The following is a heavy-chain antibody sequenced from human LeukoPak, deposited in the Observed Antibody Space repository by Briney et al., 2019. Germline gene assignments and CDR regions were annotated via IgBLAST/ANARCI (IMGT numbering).Heavy chain of an antibody. V-gene: IGHV3-21*01. CDR2: ISTSTTYI. D-gene: IGHD6-19*01. CDR3: ARNTPGAVAGFDY. J-gene: IGHJ4*02. CDR1: GFTFSSYS. Sequence: GGSLRLSCAASGFTFSSYSMNWVRQASGKGLEWVSSISTSTTYIYYADSVKGRFTTSRDNAKNSLYLQMNSLRAEDTAVYYCARNTPGAVAGFDYWGQGTLVTVSS.